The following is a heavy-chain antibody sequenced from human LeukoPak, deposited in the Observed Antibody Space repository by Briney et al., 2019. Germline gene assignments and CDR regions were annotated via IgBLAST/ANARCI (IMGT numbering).Heavy chain of an antibody. CDR2: IHSSGTT. CDR1: GVSMNYYF. V-gene: IGHV4-4*07. Sequence: PSETLSLTCTVSGVSMNYYFWNWIRQPAGEGLQWIGRIHSSGTTNYNPSLKSRVTMSIDMSKNQFSLRLTSVTAADTAVYYCARDEGSGWSSLSYWGQGTLVTVSS. D-gene: IGHD6-19*01. J-gene: IGHJ4*02. CDR3: ARDEGSGWSSLSY.